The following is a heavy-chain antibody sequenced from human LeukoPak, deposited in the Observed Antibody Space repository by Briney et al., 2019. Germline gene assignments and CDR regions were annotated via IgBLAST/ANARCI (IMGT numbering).Heavy chain of an antibody. D-gene: IGHD3-22*01. CDR3: AKSDDSSGYWGGYFDY. Sequence: SETLSLTCTISGGSISTYYWSWIRQPPGKGLEWIGYIYYSGSTNYNPSLKSRATISVDTSKNQFSLKLSSVTAADTAVYYCAKSDDSSGYWGGYFDYWGQGTLVTASS. J-gene: IGHJ4*02. CDR1: GGSISTYY. V-gene: IGHV4-59*01. CDR2: IYYSGST.